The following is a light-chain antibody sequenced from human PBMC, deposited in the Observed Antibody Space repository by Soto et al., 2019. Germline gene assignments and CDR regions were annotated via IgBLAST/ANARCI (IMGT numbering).Light chain of an antibody. J-gene: IGLJ7*01. CDR1: SSNIGAGYD. V-gene: IGLV1-40*01. CDR3: QSYDSSLSGAV. CDR2: GNC. Sequence: QSVLTQPPSASGAPGQRVTISCTGSSSNIGAGYDVHWYQQLPGTAPKLLIYGNCNRPSGVPDRFSGSKSGTSASLAITGLQAEAEADYYCQSYDSSLSGAVFGGGTQLTVL.